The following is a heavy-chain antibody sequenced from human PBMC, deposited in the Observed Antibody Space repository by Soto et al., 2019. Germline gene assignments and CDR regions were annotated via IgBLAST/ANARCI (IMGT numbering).Heavy chain of an antibody. V-gene: IGHV3-21*01. CDR1: GFTFSSYS. D-gene: IGHD2-8*02. CDR3: ARDQSFLVVAFDY. Sequence: GGSLRLSCAASGFTFSSYSMNWVRQAPGKGLEWVSSISSSSSYIYYADSVKGRFTISRDNAKNSLYLQMNSLRAEDTAVYYCARDQSFLVVAFDYWGQGTLVTVSS. CDR2: ISSSSSYI. J-gene: IGHJ4*02.